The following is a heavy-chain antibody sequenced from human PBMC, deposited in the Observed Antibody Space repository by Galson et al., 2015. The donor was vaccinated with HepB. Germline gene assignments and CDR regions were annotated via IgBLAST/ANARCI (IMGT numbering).Heavy chain of an antibody. V-gene: IGHV3-48*02. CDR1: GFIFSSYS. CDR2: ISSSGNTI. Sequence: SLRLSCAAPGFIFSSYSMIWVRQAPGKGLEWISYISSSGNTIYYADSVKGRFTISRDNAKKSLFLQMNSLRDEDTAVYYCARSLYSWEFPGALIDYWGQGTLVTVSS. J-gene: IGHJ4*02. D-gene: IGHD3-10*01. CDR3: ARSLYSWEFPGALIDY.